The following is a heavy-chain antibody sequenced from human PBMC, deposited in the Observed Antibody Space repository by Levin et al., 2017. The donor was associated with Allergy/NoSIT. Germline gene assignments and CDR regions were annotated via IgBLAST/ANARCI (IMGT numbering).Heavy chain of an antibody. D-gene: IGHD6-19*01. J-gene: IGHJ4*02. V-gene: IGHV3-23*01. CDR1: GFTFSSYA. CDR3: APMRSGWLWGY. CDR2: ISGSGGST. Sequence: GGSLRLSCAASGFTFSSYAMSWVRQAPGKGLEWVSAISGSGGSTYYADSVKGRFTISRDNSKNTLYLQMNSLRAEDTAVYYCAPMRSGWLWGYWGQGTLVTVSS.